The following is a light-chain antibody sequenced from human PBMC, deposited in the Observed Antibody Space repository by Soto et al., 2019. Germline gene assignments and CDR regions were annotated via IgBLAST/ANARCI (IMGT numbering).Light chain of an antibody. CDR2: RNN. J-gene: IGLJ2*01. CDR1: SSNIGSNY. Sequence: QSVLTQPPSASGTPGQRVTISCSGSSSNIGSNYVYWYQQLPGTAPKLLIYRNNQRPSGIPDRFSGSKSGTSAYLAISGLRSEDEADYYCAPWDDSLSGGVVFGGGTKLTVL. V-gene: IGLV1-47*01. CDR3: APWDDSLSGGVV.